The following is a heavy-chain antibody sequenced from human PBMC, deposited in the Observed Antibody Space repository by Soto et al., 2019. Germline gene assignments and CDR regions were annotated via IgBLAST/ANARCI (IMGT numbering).Heavy chain of an antibody. CDR3: ARLHPWEWMVYSYYYGMDV. D-gene: IGHD6-19*01. Sequence: ASVKVSCKASGYTFTSYAMHWVRQAPGQRLEWMGWINAGNGNTKYSQKFQGRVTITRDTSASTAYMELSSLRSEDTAVYYCARLHPWEWMVYSYYYGMDVWGQGTTVTVSS. J-gene: IGHJ6*02. V-gene: IGHV1-3*01. CDR1: GYTFTSYA. CDR2: INAGNGNT.